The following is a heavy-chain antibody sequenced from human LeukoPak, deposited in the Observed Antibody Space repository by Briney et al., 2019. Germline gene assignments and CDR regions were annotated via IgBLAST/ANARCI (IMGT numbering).Heavy chain of an antibody. CDR2: IRYDGSNK. J-gene: IGHJ4*02. CDR1: GFTFSSYG. CDR3: AKYTKRITMIVVVITTGYYFDY. D-gene: IGHD3-22*01. V-gene: IGHV3-30*02. Sequence: GGSLRLSCAASGFTFSSYGMHWVRQAPGKGLEWVAFIRYDGSNKYYADSVKGRFTISRDNSKNTLYLQMNSLRAEDTAVYYCAKYTKRITMIVVVITTGYYFDYWGQGTLVTVSS.